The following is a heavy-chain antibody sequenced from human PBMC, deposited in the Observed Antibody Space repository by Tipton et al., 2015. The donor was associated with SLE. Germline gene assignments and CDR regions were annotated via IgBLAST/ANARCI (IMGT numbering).Heavy chain of an antibody. V-gene: IGHV3-21*01. D-gene: IGHD6-19*01. CDR2: ISGPGSHT. CDR3: VCLAANFHYNHNMDV. CDR1: AFTFDKSA. Sequence: SLRLSCEDSAFTFDKSAMYWVRQGPGKGLEWLSSISGPGSHTYYVDSVKGRFTISRDNAKNSLYLQMNSLRAEDTAVYYCVCLAANFHYNHNMDVWGQGTPVTVSS. J-gene: IGHJ6*01.